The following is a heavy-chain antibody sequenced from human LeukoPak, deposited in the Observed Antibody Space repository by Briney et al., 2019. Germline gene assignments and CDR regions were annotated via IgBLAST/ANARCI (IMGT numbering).Heavy chain of an antibody. CDR3: ASSNIDDSSEGAFDI. D-gene: IGHD3-22*01. V-gene: IGHV3-21*05. Sequence: PGGSLRLSCAASGFTFSSYEMNWVRQAQGKGLEWVSYISSSSSYTNYADSVKGRFTISRDNAKNSLYLQMNSLRAEDTAVYYCASSNIDDSSEGAFDIWGQGTMVTVSS. CDR1: GFTFSSYE. J-gene: IGHJ3*02. CDR2: ISSSSSYT.